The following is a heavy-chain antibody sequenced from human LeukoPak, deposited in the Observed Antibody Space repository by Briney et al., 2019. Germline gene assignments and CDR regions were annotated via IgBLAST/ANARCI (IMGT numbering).Heavy chain of an antibody. CDR2: IYHSGST. CDR3: ARSFWSGYYAFDY. CDR1: GYSISSGYY. J-gene: IGHJ4*02. D-gene: IGHD3-3*01. V-gene: IGHV4-38-2*02. Sequence: SETLSLTCTVSGYSISSGYYWGWIRQPPGKGLEWIGSIYHSGSTSYNPSLKSRVTISVDTSKNQFSLKLSSVTAADTAVYYCARSFWSGYYAFDYWGQGTLVTVSS.